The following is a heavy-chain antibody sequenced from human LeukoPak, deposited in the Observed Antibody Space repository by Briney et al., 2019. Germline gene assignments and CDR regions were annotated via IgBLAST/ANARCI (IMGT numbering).Heavy chain of an antibody. CDR3: ARHDRGGATVDSDYYYYMDV. CDR1: GFSVSSNY. V-gene: IGHV3-53*01. Sequence: GSLRLPRVASGFSVSSNYLSWVRQAPGKGLDWVPGNYSGGRTYYADSVKGRFTISRDNSKNTLYLQMDSLRTEDTAVYYCARHDRGGATVDSDYYYYMDVWGKGTAVTVSS. CDR2: NYSGGRT. D-gene: IGHD4-23*01. J-gene: IGHJ6*03.